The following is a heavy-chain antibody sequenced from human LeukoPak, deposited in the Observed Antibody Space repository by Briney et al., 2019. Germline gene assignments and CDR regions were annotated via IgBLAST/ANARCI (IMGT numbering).Heavy chain of an antibody. CDR3: AGTRYDNVHSFDI. V-gene: IGHV3-11*01. CDR2: ISNSGSKI. CDR1: GFTFSDYY. D-gene: IGHD5-12*01. Sequence: GGSLRLSCAASGFTFSDYYMSWVRQAPGKGLEWVAYISNSGSKIYYADSVKGRFTISSDNAKNSLYLQMISLRAEDTAVYYCAGTRYDNVHSFDIWGQGTIVTVSS. J-gene: IGHJ3*02.